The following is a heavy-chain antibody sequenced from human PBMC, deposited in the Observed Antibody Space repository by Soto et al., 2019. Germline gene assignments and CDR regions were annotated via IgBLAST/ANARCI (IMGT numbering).Heavy chain of an antibody. CDR3: ARDLGIGSSGPFDY. CDR2: IYHSGNT. Sequence: GLVNGSCWSVIRKTPGKGLEWIGFIYHSGNTNYKSSLKGRVTMSMDTSKSQFFLKLTSVTAADTAVYYCARDLGIGSSGPFDYWGQGALVTVSS. D-gene: IGHD6-13*01. V-gene: IGHV4-59*02. J-gene: IGHJ4*02. CDR1: GLVNGSC.